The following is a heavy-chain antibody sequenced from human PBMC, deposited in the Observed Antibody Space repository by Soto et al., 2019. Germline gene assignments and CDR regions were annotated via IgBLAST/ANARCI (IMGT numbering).Heavy chain of an antibody. CDR1: GYSISSGYY. Sequence: SETLSLTGAVSGYSISSGYYWGWIRQPLGKGLEWIGSIYHSVSTYYNPSLKSRVTISVDTSKNQFSLKLSSVTAADTAVYYCARVDPATKLFDPFGQGTLVTFSS. CDR2: IYHSVST. D-gene: IGHD5-18*01. CDR3: ARVDPATKLFDP. J-gene: IGHJ5*02. V-gene: IGHV4-38-2*01.